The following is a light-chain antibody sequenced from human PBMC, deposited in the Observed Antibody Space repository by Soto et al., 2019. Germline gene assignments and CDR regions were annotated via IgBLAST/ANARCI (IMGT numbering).Light chain of an antibody. J-gene: IGKJ4*01. V-gene: IGKV1-39*01. CDR1: QTIYSC. CDR3: QQSFSPPPS. CDR2: TVS. Sequence: DIDMTQSPSSLSASVGGRVNISCRSSQTIYSCLTWYQQKPGKAPALLIYTVSDLQVGVPSRFSGSGSGTDFTLTITGLQPEDSATYFCQQSFSPPPSFGGGTKVEIK.